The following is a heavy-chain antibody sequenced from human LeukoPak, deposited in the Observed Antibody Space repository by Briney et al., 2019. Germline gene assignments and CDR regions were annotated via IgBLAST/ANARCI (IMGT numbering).Heavy chain of an antibody. J-gene: IGHJ4*02. V-gene: IGHV3-30-3*01. D-gene: IGHD1-26*01. CDR3: ARPQSVGAIDY. CDR1: GFTFSSYT. CDR2: IPYDGSNT. Sequence: PGGPLRLSCAASGFTFSSYTMHWVRQAPGKGLEWVAIIPYDGSNTYYADSVKGRFTISRDNSKNTLYLQMNSLRADDTAVYYCARPQSVGAIDYWGQGTLVTVSS.